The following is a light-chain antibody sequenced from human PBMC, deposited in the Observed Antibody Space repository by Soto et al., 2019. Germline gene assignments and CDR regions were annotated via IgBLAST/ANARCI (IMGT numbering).Light chain of an antibody. V-gene: IGLV2-23*01. CDR2: EGS. Sequence: QSVLTQPASVSGSPGQSITISCIGTSSDVGSYNLVSWYQQYPGKAPKLMIYEGSKRPSGVSNRFSGSKSGNTASLTISGLQAEDEADDYCCAYTSSATLVFGGGTKVTVL. CDR3: CAYTSSATLV. CDR1: SSDVGSYNL. J-gene: IGLJ3*02.